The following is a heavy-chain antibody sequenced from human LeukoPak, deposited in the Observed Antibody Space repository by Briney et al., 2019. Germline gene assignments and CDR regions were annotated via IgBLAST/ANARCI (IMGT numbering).Heavy chain of an antibody. CDR1: GFSLNTHGVG. Sequence: SGPTLVNPTQTLTLTCTFSGFSLNTHGVGVGWIRQPPGKALEWLALIYWNDDKRYSPSLRSRLTISKDTSNNQVLLTMTNMDPVDTATYYCAHRGMLRGLVISFDYWGQGTLVTVSS. V-gene: IGHV2-5*01. D-gene: IGHD3-10*01. J-gene: IGHJ4*02. CDR2: IYWNDDK. CDR3: AHRGMLRGLVISFDY.